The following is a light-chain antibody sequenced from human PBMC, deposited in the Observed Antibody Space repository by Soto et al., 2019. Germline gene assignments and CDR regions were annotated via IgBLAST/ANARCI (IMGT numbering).Light chain of an antibody. J-gene: IGKJ4*01. CDR3: HQYGSSPLT. CDR1: QSVSSSY. V-gene: IGKV3-20*01. Sequence: EIVLTQSPGTLSWSPGERATLSCRASQSVSSSYLAWYQQKPGQAPRLLIYGASSRATGIPDRFSGSGSGTDFTLTISRLEPEDFAVYYCHQYGSSPLTFGGGTKVEIK. CDR2: GAS.